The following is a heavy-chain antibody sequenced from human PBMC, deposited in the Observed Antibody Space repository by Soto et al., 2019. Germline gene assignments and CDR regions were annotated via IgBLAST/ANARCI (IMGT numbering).Heavy chain of an antibody. CDR2: VSGSGGST. J-gene: IGHJ4*02. CDR3: AKASSAVAGRYYFDY. V-gene: IGHV3-23*01. D-gene: IGHD6-19*01. Sequence: EVQLLESGGDLVQPGGSLRLSCAASGFTFSNYGMTWVRQTPGKGLEWVSSVSGSGGSTYYADSVKGRFTISRDNSKNTQYLQMNSLRAEDTAVYYCAKASSAVAGRYYFDYWGQGTLVTVSS. CDR1: GFTFSNYG.